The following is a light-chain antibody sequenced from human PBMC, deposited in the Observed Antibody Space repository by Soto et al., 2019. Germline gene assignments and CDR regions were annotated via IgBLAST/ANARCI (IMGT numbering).Light chain of an antibody. Sequence: QSVLTQPASVSGSPGQSITISCTGTSNDVGSYNLVSWYQHHPGKAPKLMIFEGSKRPSGVSNRFSGSKSGNTASLTISGLQAEDEADLHCCSYAGSNYYAFGTGTKVPS. CDR1: SNDVGSYNL. CDR2: EGS. J-gene: IGLJ1*01. CDR3: CSYAGSNYYA. V-gene: IGLV2-23*01.